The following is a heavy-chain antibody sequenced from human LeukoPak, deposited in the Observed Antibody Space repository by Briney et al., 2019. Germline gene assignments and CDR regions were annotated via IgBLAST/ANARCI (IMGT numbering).Heavy chain of an antibody. CDR3: ARDIVPPGIFWEF. CDR1: GFTFSSYW. D-gene: IGHD2-2*01. V-gene: IGHV3-7*05. Sequence: GGSLRLSCVASGFTFSSYWMSWVRQAPGKVLEWVANINQDGSDKYYVDSVKGRFTISRDNAKNSLYLQMSSLRAEDTAVYYCARDIVPPGIFWEFWGQGSLVTVSS. CDR2: INQDGSDK. J-gene: IGHJ4*02.